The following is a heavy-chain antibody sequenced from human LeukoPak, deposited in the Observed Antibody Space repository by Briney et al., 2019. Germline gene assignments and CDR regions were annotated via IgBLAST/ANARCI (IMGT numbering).Heavy chain of an antibody. Sequence: SETLSLTCAVYGVSFSGYYWSWIRQPPGKGLEWIGEINHSGSTNYNPSLKSRVTISVDTSKNQFSLKLSSVAAADTAVYYCARSLTINPAPAGYWGQGTLVTVSS. CDR1: GVSFSGYY. J-gene: IGHJ4*02. D-gene: IGHD5-24*01. CDR3: ARSLTINPAPAGY. CDR2: INHSGST. V-gene: IGHV4-34*01.